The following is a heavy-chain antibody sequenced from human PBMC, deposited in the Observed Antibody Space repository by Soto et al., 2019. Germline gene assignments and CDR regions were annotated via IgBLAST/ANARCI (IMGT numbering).Heavy chain of an antibody. CDR3: ARGVYSNRWIFDY. CDR1: GFIFGNFW. J-gene: IGHJ4*01. D-gene: IGHD6-19*01. Sequence: GGSLRLSCAASGFIFGNFWMSWVRQAPGKGLEWVANIKQDGSEKYYVDSVKGRFTLSRDNAKNSLHLQMNSLKAEDTAMYLCARGVYSNRWIFDYWGQGTLVTVS. V-gene: IGHV3-7*01. CDR2: IKQDGSEK.